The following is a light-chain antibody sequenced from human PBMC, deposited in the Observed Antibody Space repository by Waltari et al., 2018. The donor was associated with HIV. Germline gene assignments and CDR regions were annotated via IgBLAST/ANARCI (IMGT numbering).Light chain of an antibody. Sequence: QSALTQPPSASGSPGQSVTISCTGTSSDVGGYNYVSWYQQHPGKAPKLMIYEVSQRPSGVPDRFSGSKSGNTASLTVSGLQPEDEADYYCSSYAGSNNFVVGTGTKVTVL. CDR1: SSDVGGYNY. CDR3: SSYAGSNNFV. V-gene: IGLV2-8*01. CDR2: EVS. J-gene: IGLJ1*01.